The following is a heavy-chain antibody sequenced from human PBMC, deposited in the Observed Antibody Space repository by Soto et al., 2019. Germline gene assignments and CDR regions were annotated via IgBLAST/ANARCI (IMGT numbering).Heavy chain of an antibody. V-gene: IGHV3-74*01. CDR3: AREAHIVVVTAIQYNWFDP. J-gene: IGHJ5*02. Sequence: PGGSLRLSCAASGFTFSSYWMHWVRQAPGKGLVWVSRINSDGSSTSYAGSVKGRFTISRDNAKNTLYLQMNSLRAEDTAVYYCAREAHIVVVTAIQYNWFDPWGQGTLVTVSS. D-gene: IGHD2-21*02. CDR2: INSDGSST. CDR1: GFTFSSYW.